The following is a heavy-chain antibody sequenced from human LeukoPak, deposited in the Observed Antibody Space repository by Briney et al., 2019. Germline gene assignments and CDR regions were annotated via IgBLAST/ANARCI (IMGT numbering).Heavy chain of an antibody. D-gene: IGHD5-18*01. J-gene: IGHJ5*02. V-gene: IGHV3-23*01. CDR3: AKSTTYTALNWFDP. CDR1: GFTFSSYW. Sequence: GGSLRLSCAVSGFTFSSYWMTWVRQAPGKGLEWVSATSGSGGSTYYADSVKGRFTISRDNSKNTLYLQMNSLRAEDTAVYYCAKSTTYTALNWFDPWGQGTLVTVSS. CDR2: TSGSGGST.